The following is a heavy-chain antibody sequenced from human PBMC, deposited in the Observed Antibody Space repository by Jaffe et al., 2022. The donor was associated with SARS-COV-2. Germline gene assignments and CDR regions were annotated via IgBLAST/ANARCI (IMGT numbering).Heavy chain of an antibody. V-gene: IGHV4-39*01. J-gene: IGHJ4*02. CDR3: ARRISSRLNFDY. CDR1: GGSISSSSYY. CDR2: IYYSGST. Sequence: QLQLQESGPGLVKPSETLSLTCTVSGGSISSSSYYWGWIRQPPGKGLEWIGSIYYSGSTYYNPSLKSRVTISVDTSKNQFSLKLSSVTAADTAVYYCARRISSRLNFDYWGQGTLVTVSS. D-gene: IGHD6-13*01.